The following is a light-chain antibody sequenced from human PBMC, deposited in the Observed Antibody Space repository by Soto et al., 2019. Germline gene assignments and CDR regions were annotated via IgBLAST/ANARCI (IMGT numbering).Light chain of an antibody. Sequence: EIVLTQSPGTLSVSPGERATLSCRASQSVSSKLAWYQQKPGQAPRLLFYGASTGATGIPARFGGSGSETEFTLSISSLQSEDFAVYYCQQYNNWPGTFGQGTKV. V-gene: IGKV3-15*01. CDR2: GAS. CDR3: QQYNNWPGT. CDR1: QSVSSK. J-gene: IGKJ1*01.